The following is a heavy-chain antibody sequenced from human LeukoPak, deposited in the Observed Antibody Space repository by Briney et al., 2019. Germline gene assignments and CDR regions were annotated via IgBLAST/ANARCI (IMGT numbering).Heavy chain of an antibody. CDR2: ISSSGGST. CDR1: GFTFSSYG. CDR3: ARGGKRAVAGTRSPQYFQH. Sequence: GGSLRLSCAASGFTFSSYGMSWVRQAPGKGLEWVSAISSSGGSTYYADSVKGRFTISRDNSKNTLYLQMNSLRAEDTAMYYCARGGKRAVAGTRSPQYFQHWGQGTLVTVSS. J-gene: IGHJ1*01. D-gene: IGHD6-19*01. V-gene: IGHV3-23*01.